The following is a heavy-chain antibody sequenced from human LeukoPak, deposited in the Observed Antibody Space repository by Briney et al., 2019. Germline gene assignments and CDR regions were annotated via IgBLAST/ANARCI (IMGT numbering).Heavy chain of an antibody. D-gene: IGHD3-10*01. J-gene: IGHJ4*02. CDR2: ISSSGCTI. CDR3: TPAPDNVLLWFGELLDFDY. V-gene: IGHV3-11*01. CDR1: GFTFRDYY. Sequence: PGGSLRLLCAASGFTFRDYYMSWIRQAPGKGLEGVSYISSSGCTIYYADSVKGRFTISRDNAKNSLYLQMNSLRAEDTPVYYCTPAPDNVLLWFGELLDFDYWGQGTLVTVSS.